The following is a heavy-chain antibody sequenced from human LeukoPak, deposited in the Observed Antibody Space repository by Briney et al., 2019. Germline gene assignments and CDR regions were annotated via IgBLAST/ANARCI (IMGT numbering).Heavy chain of an antibody. CDR1: GGSISSGSYY. V-gene: IGHV4-61*02. Sequence: SQTLSLTCTVSGGSISSGSYYWSWIRQPAGKGLEWVGRIYTSGSTNYNPSLKSRVTISVDTSKNQFSLKLSSVTAADTAVYYCARDHLGYCSGGSCYPNSFDYWGQGTLVTVSS. CDR3: ARDHLGYCSGGSCYPNSFDY. J-gene: IGHJ4*02. CDR2: IYTSGST. D-gene: IGHD2-15*01.